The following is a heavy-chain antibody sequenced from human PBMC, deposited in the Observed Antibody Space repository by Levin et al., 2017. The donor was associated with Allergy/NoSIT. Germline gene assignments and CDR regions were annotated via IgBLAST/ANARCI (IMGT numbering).Heavy chain of an antibody. CDR3: AKFPRGGVGIGSDDAFDM. V-gene: IGHV3-23*01. J-gene: IGHJ3*02. CDR1: GFTFSSYA. CDR2: ISGSGGST. Sequence: PGGSLRLSCAASGFTFSSYAMSWVRQAPGKGLEWVSGISGSGGSTYNADSVKGRFTISRDNSKNTLYLQMNSLRAEDTAVYYCAKFPRGGVGIGSDDAFDMWGQGTVVTVS. D-gene: IGHD3-3*01.